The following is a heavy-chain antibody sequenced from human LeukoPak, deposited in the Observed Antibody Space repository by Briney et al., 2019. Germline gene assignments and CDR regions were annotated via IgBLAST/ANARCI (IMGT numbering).Heavy chain of an antibody. CDR2: IYYSGST. Sequence: SETLSLTCTVSGGSNSSYYWSWTRQPPGKGLEWIGYIYYSGSTNYNPSLKSRVTISVDTSKNQFSLKLSSVTAADTAVYYCARIYDSMDWFDPWGQGTLVTVSS. D-gene: IGHD3-16*01. V-gene: IGHV4-59*01. CDR1: GGSNSSYY. CDR3: ARIYDSMDWFDP. J-gene: IGHJ5*02.